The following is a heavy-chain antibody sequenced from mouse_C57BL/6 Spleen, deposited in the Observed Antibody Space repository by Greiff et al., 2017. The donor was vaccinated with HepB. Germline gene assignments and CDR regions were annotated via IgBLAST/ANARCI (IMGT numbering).Heavy chain of an antibody. CDR3: ARDNYDGYYFDV. V-gene: IGHV3-1*01. D-gene: IGHD2-3*01. J-gene: IGHJ1*03. CDR1: GYSITSGYD. Sequence: DVQLQESGPGMVKPSQSLSLTCTVTGYSITSGYDWHWIRHFPGNKLEWMGYISYSGSTNYNPSLKSRISITHDTSKNHFFLKLNSVTTEDTATYYCARDNYDGYYFDVWGTGTTVTVSS. CDR2: ISYSGST.